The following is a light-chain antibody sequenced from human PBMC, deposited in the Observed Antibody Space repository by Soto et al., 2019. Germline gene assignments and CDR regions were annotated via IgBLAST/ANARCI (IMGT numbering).Light chain of an antibody. J-gene: IGLJ1*01. CDR2: DVS. CDR3: CSYAGSYTFV. Sequence: QSVLTQPASVSGSPGQSIAISCTGTRSDVGAYNYVSWYQQHPGKAPKLMIYDVSKRPSGVPDRFSGSKSDNTASLTISGLQAEDEADYYCCSYAGSYTFVFGIGTKVTVL. V-gene: IGLV2-11*01. CDR1: RSDVGAYNY.